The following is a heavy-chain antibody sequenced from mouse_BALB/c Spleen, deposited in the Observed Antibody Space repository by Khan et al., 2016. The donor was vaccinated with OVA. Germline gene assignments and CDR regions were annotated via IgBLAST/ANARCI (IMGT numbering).Heavy chain of an antibody. Sequence: EVELVESGGGLVQPGRSQKLSCAASGFTFNSYGMHWVRQAPEKGLEWVAYISGDSHTIYYADTVKGRFTISRDNPKNTLFLQMTSLMSEDTAMYYCATSYFYGYYFDYWGPGTTRTGS. D-gene: IGHD1-1*01. CDR1: GFTFNSYG. CDR3: ATSYFYGYYFDY. V-gene: IGHV5-17*02. J-gene: IGHJ2*01. CDR2: ISGDSHTI.